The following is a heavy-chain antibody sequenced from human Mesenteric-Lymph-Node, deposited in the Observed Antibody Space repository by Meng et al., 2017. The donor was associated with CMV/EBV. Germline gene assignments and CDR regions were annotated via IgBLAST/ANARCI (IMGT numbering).Heavy chain of an antibody. D-gene: IGHD2-2*01. V-gene: IGHV3-48*03. J-gene: IGHJ4*02. CDR2: ISSSVSTI. Sequence: GESLKISCVASGFSFSSYEMNCVRQAPGTGLEWVSYISSSVSTIYYADSVKGRFTIYRDNAKNTLYLQMNSLRAEDTAVYYCARGYCSSISCLFDYWGQGTLVTVSS. CDR1: GFSFSSYE. CDR3: ARGYCSSISCLFDY.